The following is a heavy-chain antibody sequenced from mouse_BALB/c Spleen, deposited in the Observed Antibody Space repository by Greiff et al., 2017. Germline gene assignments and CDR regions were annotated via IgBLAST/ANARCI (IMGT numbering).Heavy chain of an antibody. Sequence: VQLQQSGAELVKPGASVKLSCKASGYTFTSYYMYWVKQRPGQGLEWIGEINPSNGGTNFNEKFKSKATLTVDKSSSTAYMQLSSLTSEDSAVYYCTRGLLYYRYDEAWFAYWGQGTLVTVSA. CDR2: INPSNGGT. D-gene: IGHD2-14*01. CDR1: GYTFTSYY. V-gene: IGHV1S81*02. J-gene: IGHJ3*01. CDR3: TRGLLYYRYDEAWFAY.